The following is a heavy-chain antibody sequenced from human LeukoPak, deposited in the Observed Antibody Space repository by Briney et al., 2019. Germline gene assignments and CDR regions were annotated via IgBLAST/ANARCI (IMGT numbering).Heavy chain of an antibody. CDR3: ARGLTYYYDSSGYYYWFDP. CDR2: MNPNSGNT. CDR1: GYTFTCYD. V-gene: IGHV1-8*01. J-gene: IGHJ5*02. Sequence: ASVKVSCKASGYTFTCYDINWVRQATGQGLEWMGWMNPNSGNTGYAQKFQGRVTMTRNTSISTAYMELSSLRSEDTAVYYCARGLTYYYDSSGYYYWFDPWGQGTLVTVSS. D-gene: IGHD3-22*01.